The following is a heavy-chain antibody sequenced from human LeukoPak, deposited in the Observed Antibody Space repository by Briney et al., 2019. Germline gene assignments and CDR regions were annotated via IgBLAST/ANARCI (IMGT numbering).Heavy chain of an antibody. CDR3: ARVIGGYSYGYSRYNWFDP. CDR1: GGSFSGYY. J-gene: IGHJ5*02. D-gene: IGHD5-18*01. V-gene: IGHV4-34*01. Sequence: SETLSLTCAVYGGSFSGYYWSWIRQPPGKGLEWIGEINHSGSTNYNPSLKSRVTISVDTSKNQFSLKLSSVTATDTAVYYCARVIGGYSYGYSRYNWFDPWGQGTLVTVSS. CDR2: INHSGST.